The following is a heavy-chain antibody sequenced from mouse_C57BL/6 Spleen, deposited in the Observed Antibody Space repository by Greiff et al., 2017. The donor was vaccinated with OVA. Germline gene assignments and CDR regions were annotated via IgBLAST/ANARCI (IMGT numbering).Heavy chain of an antibody. CDR2: IYWDDDK. V-gene: IGHV8-12*01. CDR1: GFSLSTSGMG. D-gene: IGHD2-4*01. CDR3: ARRGDYDPFAY. J-gene: IGHJ3*01. Sequence: QVTLKVCGPGILQSSQTLSLTCSFSGFSLSTSGMGVSWIRQPSGKGLEWLAHIYWDDDKRYNPSLKSRLTISKDTSRNQVFLKITSVDTADTATYYCARRGDYDPFAYWGQGTLVTVSA.